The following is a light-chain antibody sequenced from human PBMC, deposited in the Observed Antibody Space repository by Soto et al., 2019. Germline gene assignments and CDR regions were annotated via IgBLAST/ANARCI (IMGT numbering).Light chain of an antibody. V-gene: IGKV3-20*01. CDR3: QHYDSSPWT. CDR2: GAS. J-gene: IGKJ1*01. Sequence: EIEMTQSPVTLAVSPGARAPLSCRAGQSVNSNYLAWYQQNPGQTPRLLIYGASSRASGIPDRFSGSGSGTDFTLTISRLESEDFAVYYCQHYDSSPWTFGQGTKVDIK. CDR1: QSVNSNY.